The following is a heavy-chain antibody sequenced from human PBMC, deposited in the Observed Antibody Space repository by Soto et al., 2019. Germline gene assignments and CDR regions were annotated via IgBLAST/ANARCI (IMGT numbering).Heavy chain of an antibody. CDR2: ISWNSGSI. CDR3: AKGYCSGGSCSGDCFDY. J-gene: IGHJ4*02. Sequence: EVQLVESGGGLVQPGRSLRLSCAASGFTFDDYAMHWVRQAPGKGLEWVSGISWNSGSIGYADSVKGRFTISRDNAKNSLYLQMNSLRAEDTALYYCAKGYCSGGSCSGDCFDYWGQGTLVTVSS. V-gene: IGHV3-9*01. D-gene: IGHD2-15*01. CDR1: GFTFDDYA.